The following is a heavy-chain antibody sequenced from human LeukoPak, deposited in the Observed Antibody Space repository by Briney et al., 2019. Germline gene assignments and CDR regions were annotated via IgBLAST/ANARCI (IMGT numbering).Heavy chain of an antibody. CDR1: GGSISSGGYS. CDR3: ASTYYYDSSGYYHGMDV. V-gene: IGHV4-30-2*01. J-gene: IGHJ6*02. CDR2: IYHSGST. D-gene: IGHD3-22*01. Sequence: PSETLSLTCAVSGGSISSGGYSWSWIRQPPGKGLEWIGYIYHSGSTNYNPSLKSRVTISVDTSKNQFSLKLSSVTAADTAVYYCASTYYYDSSGYYHGMDVWGQGTTVTVS.